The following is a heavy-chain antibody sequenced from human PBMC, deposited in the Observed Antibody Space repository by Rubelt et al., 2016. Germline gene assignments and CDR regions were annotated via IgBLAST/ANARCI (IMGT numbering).Heavy chain of an antibody. V-gene: IGHV3-9*01. CDR2: ISWNSGSI. CDR3: ARVRYSSGWAEFDY. D-gene: IGHD6-19*01. CDR1: GFTFDDYA. J-gene: IGHJ4*02. Sequence: EDCGGGLVQPGRSLRLSCAVSGFTFDDYAMHWVRQAPGKGLEWVSGISWNSGSIGYADSVKGRFTISRDNSKNTLYLQMNSLRAEDTAVYYCARVRYSSGWAEFDYWGQGTLVTVSS.